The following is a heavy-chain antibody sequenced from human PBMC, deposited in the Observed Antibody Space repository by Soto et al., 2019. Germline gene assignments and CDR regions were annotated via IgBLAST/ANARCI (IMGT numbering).Heavy chain of an antibody. V-gene: IGHV1-69*06. CDR1: GGTFSSYA. CDR3: ARDDSSSSRGYSYSGMDV. D-gene: IGHD6-6*01. J-gene: IGHJ6*02. Sequence: QVQLVQSGAEEKKPGSSVKVSCKASGGTFSSYAISWVRQAPGQGLEWMGAIIPIFGTANSAQKSQGRVTITADKTTSTAYTELSSLRSEDTAVYYCARDDSSSSRGYSYSGMDVWGRGTTVTVSS. CDR2: IIPIFGTA.